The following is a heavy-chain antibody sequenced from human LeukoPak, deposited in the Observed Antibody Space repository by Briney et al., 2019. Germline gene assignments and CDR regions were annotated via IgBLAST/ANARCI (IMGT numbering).Heavy chain of an antibody. J-gene: IGHJ4*02. V-gene: IGHV4-39*01. CDR2: VSHTGST. CDR3: ARHSWELVDK. CDR1: GEAIISNSYS. Sequence: SETLSLTCNVSGEAIISNSYSWGWLRQSPVQGLEWLGTVSHTGSTHYIPSLKSRLTLLVDTSNNQFSLRLTSVTAADTSVYYCARHSWELVDKWGQGTLVIVSS. D-gene: IGHD1-26*01.